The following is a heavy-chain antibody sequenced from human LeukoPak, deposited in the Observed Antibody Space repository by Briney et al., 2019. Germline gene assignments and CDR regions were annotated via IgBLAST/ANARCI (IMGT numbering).Heavy chain of an antibody. Sequence: GGSLRLSCAASGFTFSSYEMNWVRQAPGKGLEWVSYISSSGSTIYYADSVKGRFTISRDNAKNSLYLQMNSLRAKDTAVYYCARAAHNVMLWFGEHFDYWGQGTLVTVSS. CDR1: GFTFSSYE. V-gene: IGHV3-48*03. CDR3: ARAAHNVMLWFGEHFDY. J-gene: IGHJ4*02. D-gene: IGHD3-10*01. CDR2: ISSSGSTI.